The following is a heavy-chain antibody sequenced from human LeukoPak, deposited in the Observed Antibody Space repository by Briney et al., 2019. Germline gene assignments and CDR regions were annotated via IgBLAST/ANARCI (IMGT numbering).Heavy chain of an antibody. CDR2: INPSGGST. CDR1: GYTFTSYY. Sequence: ASVKVSCKESGYTFTSYYMHWVRQAPGQGLEWMGIINPSGGSTSYAQKFQGRVTMTRDTSTSTVYMELSSLRSEDTAVYYCARDRTYYDFWSGYYEVKPQNWFDPWGQGTLVTVSS. D-gene: IGHD3-3*01. CDR3: ARDRTYYDFWSGYYEVKPQNWFDP. V-gene: IGHV1-46*01. J-gene: IGHJ5*02.